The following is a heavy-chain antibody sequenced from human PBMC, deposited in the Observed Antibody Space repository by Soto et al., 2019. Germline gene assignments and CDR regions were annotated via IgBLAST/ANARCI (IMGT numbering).Heavy chain of an antibody. D-gene: IGHD2-15*01. CDR1: GGPFSGHT. J-gene: IGHJ3*01. V-gene: IGHV1-69*12. CDR2: LTPIFEAP. CDR3: ARDRREVVGNDAFDF. Sequence: HVQLVQSGAAVKKPGSSVKVSCKSSGGPFSGHTMNWVRQAPGQGLEWMGGLTPIFEAPIYAQNFRGRVTITADEPASTAYMELSSVTSEDTAVYYCARDRREVVGNDAFDFWGQGTMVTVSS.